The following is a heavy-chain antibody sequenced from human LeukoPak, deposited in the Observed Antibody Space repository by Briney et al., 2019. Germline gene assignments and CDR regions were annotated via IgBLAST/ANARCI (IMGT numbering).Heavy chain of an antibody. Sequence: SETLSLTCTVSGGSISSYYWNWIRQPPGKGLEWIGYIYTSGSTYYNPSLKSRVTISVDTSKNQFSLKLRSVTAADTAVYYCARGSIRSGWEGLVFDYWGQGTLVTVSS. CDR3: ARGSIRSGWEGLVFDY. J-gene: IGHJ4*02. D-gene: IGHD6-19*01. V-gene: IGHV4-59*01. CDR2: IYTSGST. CDR1: GGSISSYY.